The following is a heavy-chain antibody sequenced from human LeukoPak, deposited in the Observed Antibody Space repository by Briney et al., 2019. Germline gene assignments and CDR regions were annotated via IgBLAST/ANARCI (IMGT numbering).Heavy chain of an antibody. V-gene: IGHV3-23*01. CDR1: GFTFRSYA. CDR2: ISGSGGST. D-gene: IGHD3-16*01. CDR3: AKGYYDYVWGSYYFDY. J-gene: IGHJ4*02. Sequence: GGSLRLSXAASGFTFRSYAMSWVRQAPGKGLEWVSAISGSGGSTYYADSVKGRFTISRDNSRDTLYLQMNSLRAEDTAVYYCAKGYYDYVWGSYYFDYWGQGTLVTVSS.